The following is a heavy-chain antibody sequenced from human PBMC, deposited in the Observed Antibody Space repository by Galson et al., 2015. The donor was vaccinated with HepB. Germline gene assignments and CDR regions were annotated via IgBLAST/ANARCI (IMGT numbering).Heavy chain of an antibody. CDR3: TSEPTDSEEGY. V-gene: IGHV3-7*03. CDR1: RFTISRYW. Sequence: SLRLSCAAPRFTISRYWMSWVRQAPGKGPEWVANINQDGSDRNYVDSVKGRFTISRDNARNSLYLQMCSLRAEDTAVYYCTSEPTDSEEGYWGQGTLVTVSS. J-gene: IGHJ4*02. CDR2: INQDGSDR.